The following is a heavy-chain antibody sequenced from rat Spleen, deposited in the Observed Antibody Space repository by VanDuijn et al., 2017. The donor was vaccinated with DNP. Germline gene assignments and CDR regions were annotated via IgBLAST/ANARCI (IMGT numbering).Heavy chain of an antibody. CDR1: GDSVTSDYR. CDR3: ARSTDCGCNWDY. J-gene: IGHJ2*01. Sequence: EVQLQESGPGLVKPSQSLSLTCSVTGDSVTSDYRWNWIRKFPGDKLEWMGYINNAGTTKYNPSLKSRISITRDTSKNQFFLQVNYRTSENTATYYCARSTDCGCNWDYWGQGVMVPVSS. V-gene: IGHV3-3*01. CDR2: INNAGTT. D-gene: IGHD1-9*01.